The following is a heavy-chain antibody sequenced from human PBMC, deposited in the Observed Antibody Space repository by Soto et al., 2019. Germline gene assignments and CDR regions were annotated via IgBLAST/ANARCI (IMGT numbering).Heavy chain of an antibody. Sequence: PGGSLRLSCAASGLTVSSSYMSWVRQAPGKGLQWVSVIYSAGSTYYANSVKGRFTISRDISTNMVYLQMSSLTDEDTAVYYCARAREPEYSSVILFDVWGQGPLV. V-gene: IGHV3-53*01. J-gene: IGHJ5*02. CDR2: IYSAGST. CDR3: ARAREPEYSSVILFDV. D-gene: IGHD5-18*01. CDR1: GLTVSSSY.